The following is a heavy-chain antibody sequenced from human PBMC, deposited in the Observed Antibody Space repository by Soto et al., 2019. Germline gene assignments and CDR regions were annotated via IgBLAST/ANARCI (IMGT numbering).Heavy chain of an antibody. J-gene: IGHJ4*02. CDR1: GFTFSSCS. V-gene: IGHV3-48*02. Sequence: SGGSLRLSCASSGFTFSSCSMNWVRQAPGKGLEWVSFISGSGDSKYYAVSVKGRFTISRDKAKNSLYLQMSSLRDEDTAVYYCAKYCSSDVCFDYWGQGTLVTVSS. D-gene: IGHD2-8*01. CDR3: AKYCSSDVCFDY. CDR2: ISGSGDSK.